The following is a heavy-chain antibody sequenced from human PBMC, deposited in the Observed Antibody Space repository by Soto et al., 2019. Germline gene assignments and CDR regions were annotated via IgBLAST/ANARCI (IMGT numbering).Heavy chain of an antibody. J-gene: IGHJ4*02. CDR3: ARYMAGPTNFDY. V-gene: IGHV4-39*01. D-gene: IGHD6-19*01. CDR2: IYYSGST. Sequence: QLQLQESGPGLVKPSETLSLTCTVSGGSISSSSYYWGWIRQPPGKGLEWIGSIYYSGSTYYNPSLKSRVTISVDTSKNQFSLKLSSVTAADTAVYYCARYMAGPTNFDYWGQGTLATVSS. CDR1: GGSISSSSYY.